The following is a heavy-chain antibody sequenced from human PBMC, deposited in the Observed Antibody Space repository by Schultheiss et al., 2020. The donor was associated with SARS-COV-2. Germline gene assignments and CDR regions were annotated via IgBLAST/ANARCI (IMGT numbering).Heavy chain of an antibody. V-gene: IGHV3-23*03. D-gene: IGHD3-9*01. CDR1: GFTFSSYA. Sequence: GGSLRLSCAASGFTFSSYAMSWIRQPPGKGLEWVSVIYSGGSTYYADSVKGRFTISRDNSKNTLYLQMNSLRAEDTAVYYCATHGAYDMPHNWFDPWGQGTLVTVSS. CDR3: ATHGAYDMPHNWFDP. J-gene: IGHJ5*02. CDR2: IYSGGST.